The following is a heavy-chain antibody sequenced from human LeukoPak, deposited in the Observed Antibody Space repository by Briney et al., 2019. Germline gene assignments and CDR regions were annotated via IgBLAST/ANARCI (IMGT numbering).Heavy chain of an antibody. D-gene: IGHD6-6*01. V-gene: IGHV1-2*02. CDR2: INPNSGGT. J-gene: IGHJ5*02. CDR1: GYTFTGYY. Sequence: ASVKVSCKAPGYTFTGYYMHWVRQAPGQGLEWMGWINPNSGGTNYAQKFQGRVTMTRDTSISTAYMELSRLRSDDTAVYYCARDVEEYSSSWGDNWFDPWGQGTLVTVSS. CDR3: ARDVEEYSSSWGDNWFDP.